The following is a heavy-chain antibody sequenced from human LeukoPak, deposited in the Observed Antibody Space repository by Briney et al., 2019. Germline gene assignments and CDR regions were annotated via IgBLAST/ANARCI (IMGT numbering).Heavy chain of an antibody. V-gene: IGHV4-59*01. CDR2: IYYSGST. CDR1: GGSISSYY. Sequence: TPSETLSLTCTVSGGSISSYYWSWIRQPPGKGLEWIGYIYYSGSTNYNPSLKSRVTISVDTSKNQFSLKLSSVTAADTAVYYCARTIYDYVWGSYRPEILYYFDYWGQGTLVTVSS. CDR3: ARTIYDYVWGSYRPEILYYFDY. D-gene: IGHD3-16*02. J-gene: IGHJ4*02.